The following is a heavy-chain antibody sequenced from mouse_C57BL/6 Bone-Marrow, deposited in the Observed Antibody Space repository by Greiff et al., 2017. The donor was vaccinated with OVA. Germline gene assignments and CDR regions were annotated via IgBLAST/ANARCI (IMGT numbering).Heavy chain of an antibody. Sequence: VQLQQSGAELVRPGASVKLSCTASGFTITDYYMHWVKQRPEQGLEWIGRIDPEDGDTEYAPKFQGKATMTADTSSNTAYLQLSSLTSEDTAGYYCTTEVVAPYWYFDVWGTGTTVTVSS. CDR1: GFTITDYY. V-gene: IGHV14-1*01. J-gene: IGHJ1*03. D-gene: IGHD1-1*01. CDR2: IDPEDGDT. CDR3: TTEVVAPYWYFDV.